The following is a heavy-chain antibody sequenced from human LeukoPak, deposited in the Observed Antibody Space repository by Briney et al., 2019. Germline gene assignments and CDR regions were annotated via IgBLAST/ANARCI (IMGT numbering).Heavy chain of an antibody. CDR1: GFTFSSYW. V-gene: IGHV3-74*01. J-gene: IGHJ4*02. Sequence: PGGSLRLSCAASGFTFSSYWMHWVRQAPGKGLAWVSRINSDGSRTSYGDSVKGRFTISRDNAKHTLYLQMNSLRAEDTAVYYCARDPRGYYYGSSGSYWGQGTLVSVSS. CDR3: ARDPRGYYYGSSGSY. D-gene: IGHD3-22*01. CDR2: INSDGSRT.